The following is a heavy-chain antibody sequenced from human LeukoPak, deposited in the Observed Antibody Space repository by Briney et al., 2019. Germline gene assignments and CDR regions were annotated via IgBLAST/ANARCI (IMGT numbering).Heavy chain of an antibody. CDR2: IKQDASQE. CDR1: GFTFSSYW. CDR3: VRGYSGSYRADY. Sequence: GGSLRLSCAASGFTFSSYWMSWVRQAPGKGPEWVAHIKQDASQEDHVDSVKGRFTISRDNAKNSLYLQMNSLRAEDTAVYYCVRGYSGSYRADYWGQGTLVTVSS. V-gene: IGHV3-7*01. J-gene: IGHJ4*02. D-gene: IGHD1-26*01.